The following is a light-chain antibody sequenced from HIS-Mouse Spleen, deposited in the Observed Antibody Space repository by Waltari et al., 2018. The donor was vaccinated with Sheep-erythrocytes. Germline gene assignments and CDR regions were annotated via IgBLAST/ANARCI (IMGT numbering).Light chain of an antibody. Sequence: QSALTQPRSVSGSPGQSVTISCTGTSSDVGGYNYVSWYQQHPGKAPKLMIYDVSKRTTGGPYRFSGSRSGSTASLTIFGLQAEDEADYYCCSYAGSFNHVFATGTKVTVL. V-gene: IGLV2-11*01. CDR3: CSYAGSFNHV. CDR1: SSDVGGYNY. CDR2: DVS. J-gene: IGLJ1*01.